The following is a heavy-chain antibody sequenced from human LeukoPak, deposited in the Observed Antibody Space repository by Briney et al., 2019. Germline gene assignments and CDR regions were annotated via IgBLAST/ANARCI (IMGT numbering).Heavy chain of an antibody. CDR1: GFSFSYYA. CDR2: MSGSGATA. J-gene: IGHJ4*02. CDR3: AKDNAQWPRVFDY. Sequence: GGSLRLSCAASGFSFSYYAMSWVRQAPGKGLEWVSGMSGSGATAYYADSVKGRFTISRDNSDNTVYLQMNSLSAEDTAVYYCAKDNAQWPRVFDYWGQATLVTVSS. D-gene: IGHD6-19*01. V-gene: IGHV3-23*01.